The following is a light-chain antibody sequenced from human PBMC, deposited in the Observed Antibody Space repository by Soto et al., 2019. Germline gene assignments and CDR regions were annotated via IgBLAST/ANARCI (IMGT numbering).Light chain of an antibody. CDR2: KAS. CDR3: QQYNTFPRT. J-gene: IGKJ4*01. CDR1: QSISTW. V-gene: IGKV1-5*03. Sequence: DIQMTQSPSPLSASVGDRVTITCRASQSISTWLAWYQQKPGKAPKLLIYKASSLEGGVPSRFSGSGSGTEFNITISSLQPDEFATYYCQQYNTFPRTFGGGTTVDIK.